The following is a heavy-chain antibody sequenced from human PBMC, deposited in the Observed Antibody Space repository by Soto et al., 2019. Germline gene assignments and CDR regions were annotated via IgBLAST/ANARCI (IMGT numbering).Heavy chain of an antibody. CDR2: ISSSSSYI. CDR3: ARDYYDSSGYPRYYFDY. V-gene: IGHV3-21*01. Sequence: GGSLRLSCAASGFTFSSYSMNWVRQAPGKGLEWVSSISSSSSYIYYADSVKGRFTISRDNAKNSLYLQMNSLRAEDTAVYYCARDYYDSSGYPRYYFDYWGQGTLVTVSS. CDR1: GFTFSSYS. D-gene: IGHD3-22*01. J-gene: IGHJ4*02.